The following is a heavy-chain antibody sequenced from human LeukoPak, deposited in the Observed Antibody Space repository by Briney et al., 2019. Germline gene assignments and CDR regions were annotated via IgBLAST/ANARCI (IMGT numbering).Heavy chain of an antibody. J-gene: IGHJ4*02. Sequence: SETLSLTCTVSGGSISSYYWSWIRQPPGKGLEWIGYIYFSGSTNYNPSLKSRVTISVDTSKNQFSLKLRSVTAADTAVYYCARLPRWDIVVVPAAIVDYWGQGTLVIVSS. V-gene: IGHV4-59*08. CDR2: IYFSGST. CDR1: GGSISSYY. D-gene: IGHD2-2*02. CDR3: ARLPRWDIVVVPAAIVDY.